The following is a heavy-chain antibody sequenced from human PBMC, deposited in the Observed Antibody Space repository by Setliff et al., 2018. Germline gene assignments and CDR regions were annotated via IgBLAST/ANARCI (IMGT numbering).Heavy chain of an antibody. D-gene: IGHD1-26*01. V-gene: IGHV4-39*07. CDR1: GGSISTNKYY. Sequence: SETLSLTCTVSGGSISTNKYYWGWIRQPPGKGLEWIGNIYYSGTTYYNPSLRSRVTISGDTSKNQVSMRLSSVTAADTAVYYCATRKSSGRLYYMDVWGKGTTVTVSS. CDR3: ATRKSSGRLYYMDV. CDR2: IYYSGTT. J-gene: IGHJ6*03.